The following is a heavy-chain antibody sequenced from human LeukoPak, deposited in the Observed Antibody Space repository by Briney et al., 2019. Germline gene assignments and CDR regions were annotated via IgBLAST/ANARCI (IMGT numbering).Heavy chain of an antibody. CDR1: GFPFSHYY. CDR2: ISFTCNYT. D-gene: IGHD4-17*01. V-gene: IGHV3-11*03. CDR3: ERHKSSTEYFFDL. Sequence: GRSLRLSCAASGFPFSHYYMSWIRQAPGKGREWGSYISFTCNYTDYADSVKGRFTISRDNAKNSLYLQVNSLRAEDTAVYFCERHKSSTEYFFDLWGQGALVTVSS. J-gene: IGHJ4*02.